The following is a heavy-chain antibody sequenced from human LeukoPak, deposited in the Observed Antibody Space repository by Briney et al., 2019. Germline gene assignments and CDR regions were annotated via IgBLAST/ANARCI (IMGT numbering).Heavy chain of an antibody. J-gene: IGHJ4*02. CDR3: ARVSVTGTTGLSPYYFDY. V-gene: IGHV4-34*01. Sequence: SETLSLTCAVYGGSFSGYYWSWIRQPPGKGLEWIGEINHSGSTNYNPSLKSRVTISVDTSKSQFSLKLSSVTAADTAVYYCARVSVTGTTGLSPYYFDYWGQGTLVTVSS. CDR2: INHSGST. D-gene: IGHD1-7*01. CDR1: GGSFSGYY.